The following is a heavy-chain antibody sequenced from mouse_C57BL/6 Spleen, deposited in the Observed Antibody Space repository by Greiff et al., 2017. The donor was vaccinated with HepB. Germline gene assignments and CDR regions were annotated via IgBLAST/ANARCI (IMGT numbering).Heavy chain of an antibody. CDR1: GFTFSDYY. D-gene: IGHD1-1*01. CDR2: ISNGGGST. Sequence: DVMLVESGGGLVQPGGSLKLSCAASGFTFSDYYMYWVRQTPEKRLEWVAYISNGGGSTYYPDTVKGRFTISRDNAKNTLYLQMSRLKSEDTAMYYCARQGDYYGSYWYFDVWGTGTTVTVSS. V-gene: IGHV5-12*01. CDR3: ARQGDYYGSYWYFDV. J-gene: IGHJ1*03.